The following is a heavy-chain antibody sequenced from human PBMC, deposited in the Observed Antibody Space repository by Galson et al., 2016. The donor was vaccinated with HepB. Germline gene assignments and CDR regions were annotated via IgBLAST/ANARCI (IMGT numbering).Heavy chain of an antibody. D-gene: IGHD4-17*01. Sequence: SLRLSCAVSGFTFSSYDMHWVRQATGKGLEWVSSIDTAGDIDYSGSVKGRFTISRDNAKNSLYLQMNSLRAGDTAVYYCARGYGAPGFWYFDLWGRGTLVTVSS. V-gene: IGHV3-13*01. J-gene: IGHJ2*01. CDR1: GFTFSSYD. CDR2: IDTAGDI. CDR3: ARGYGAPGFWYFDL.